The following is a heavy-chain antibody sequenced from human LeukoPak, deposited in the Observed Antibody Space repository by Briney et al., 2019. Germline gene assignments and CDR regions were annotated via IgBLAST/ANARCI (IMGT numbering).Heavy chain of an antibody. CDR2: IKNKDEGERT. J-gene: IGHJ4*02. CDR3: TTGIDYGGGY. D-gene: IGHD3-16*01. V-gene: IGHV3-15*07. CDR1: GFTFTNVW. Sequence: GGSLRLSCAVSGFTFTNVWMNWVRQAPGKGLEWVGRIKNKDEGERTDYAAPVKGRFTISRDDSKATLFLQMNSLKMEDTGIYYCTTGIDYGGGYWGQGTLVSVSS.